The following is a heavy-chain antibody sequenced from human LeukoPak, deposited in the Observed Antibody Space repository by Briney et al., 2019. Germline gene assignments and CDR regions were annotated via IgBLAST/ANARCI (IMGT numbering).Heavy chain of an antibody. CDR2: IKNKDEGERT. J-gene: IGHJ4*02. CDR3: TTGIDYGGGY. D-gene: IGHD3-16*01. V-gene: IGHV3-15*07. CDR1: GFTFTNVW. Sequence: GGSLRLSCAVSGFTFTNVWMNWVRQAPGKGLEWVGRIKNKDEGERTDYAAPVKGRFTISRDDSKATLFLQMNSLKMEDTGIYYCTTGIDYGGGYWGQGTLVSVSS.